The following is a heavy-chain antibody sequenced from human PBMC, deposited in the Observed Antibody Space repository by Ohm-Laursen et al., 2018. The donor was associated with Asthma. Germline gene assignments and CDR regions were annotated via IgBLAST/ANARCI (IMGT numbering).Heavy chain of an antibody. CDR2: ISFDGSNK. CDR3: AVSIYAYGEGAY. CDR1: GFTFNSYG. Sequence: SLRLSCAASGFTFNSYGIHWVRQAPGKGLEWVAVISFDGSNKYYADSVKGRFTISRDNSKNTLYLQMNSLRAEDTAIYYCAVSIYAYGEGAYWGQGTLVTVSS. D-gene: IGHD3-10*01. V-gene: IGHV3-30*03. J-gene: IGHJ4*02.